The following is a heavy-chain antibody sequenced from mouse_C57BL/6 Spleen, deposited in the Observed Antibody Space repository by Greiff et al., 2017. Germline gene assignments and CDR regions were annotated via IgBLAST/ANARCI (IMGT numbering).Heavy chain of an antibody. CDR1: GYAFTNYL. J-gene: IGHJ4*01. V-gene: IGHV1-54*01. Sequence: QVQLQQSGAELVRPGTSVKVSCKASGYAFTNYLIEWVKQRPGQGLEWIGVINPGSGGTNYNEKFKGKATLTADKSSSTAYMQLSSLTSEDSAVYFCARFPYYDYDGAMDYWGQGTSVTVSS. CDR2: INPGSGGT. CDR3: ARFPYYDYDGAMDY. D-gene: IGHD2-4*01.